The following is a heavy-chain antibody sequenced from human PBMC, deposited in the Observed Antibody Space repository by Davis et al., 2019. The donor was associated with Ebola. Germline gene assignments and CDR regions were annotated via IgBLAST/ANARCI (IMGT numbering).Heavy chain of an antibody. J-gene: IGHJ6*02. CDR3: AKLQGDPSYFYAMDV. Sequence: GESLKISCEAPEFTFTFSSYAMHWVRQAPGKGLEWISYISSTGRTIYYADSVKGRFTISRDNAKNSLYLEMNNLRAEDTAVYYCAKLQGDPSYFYAMDVWGQGTAVTVSS. CDR1: EFTFTFSSYA. V-gene: IGHV3-48*03. CDR2: ISSTGRTI. D-gene: IGHD2-21*01.